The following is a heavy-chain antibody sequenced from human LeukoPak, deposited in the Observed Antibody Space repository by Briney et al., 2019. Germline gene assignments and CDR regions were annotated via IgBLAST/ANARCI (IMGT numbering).Heavy chain of an antibody. CDR1: GFASSSDA. V-gene: IGHV3-23*01. CDR2: ISGNGGST. J-gene: IGHJ3*01. Sequence: GGSLRLSCAASGFASSSDAMSSVRETPGKGQEWVSAISGNGGSTYYANSVTGRLTISSVNSNTSLFLQMISLRAEDTAVYYWAKDRSCTGSSCNVGSWGQGTMVTVSS. CDR3: AKDRSCTGSSCNVGS. D-gene: IGHD2-2*01.